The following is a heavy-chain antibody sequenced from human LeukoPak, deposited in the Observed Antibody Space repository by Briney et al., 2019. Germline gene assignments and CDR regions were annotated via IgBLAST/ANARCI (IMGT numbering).Heavy chain of an antibody. Sequence: SETLSLTCTVSGGSISNHYWSWIRQPPGQGLEWIAYIYYSGTTNYNPSLKSRVTISINTSKNQLSLKLSSVTAADTAVYYCARRSAGARAAFDIWGQGTMVTVSS. V-gene: IGHV4-59*11. D-gene: IGHD2-15*01. CDR2: IYYSGTT. J-gene: IGHJ3*02. CDR3: ARRSAGARAAFDI. CDR1: GGSISNHY.